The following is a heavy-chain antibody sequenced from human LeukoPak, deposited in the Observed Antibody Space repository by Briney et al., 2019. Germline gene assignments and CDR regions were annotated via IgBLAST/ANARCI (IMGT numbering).Heavy chain of an antibody. CDR2: IYYSGST. CDR3: ARSTTTWRFDL. V-gene: IGHV4-59*01. Sequence: SETLSLTCTVSGGSISNYYWSWIRQPPGKGLEWIGYIYYSGSTNYNPSLKSRVTISIDTSKNQFSLKLNSVTAADTAVYYCARSTTTWRFDLWGQGTLVTVSS. CDR1: GGSISNYY. D-gene: IGHD2-2*01. J-gene: IGHJ5*02.